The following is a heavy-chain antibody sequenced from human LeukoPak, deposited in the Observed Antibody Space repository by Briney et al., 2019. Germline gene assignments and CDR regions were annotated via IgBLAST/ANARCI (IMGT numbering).Heavy chain of an antibody. J-gene: IGHJ4*02. V-gene: IGHV4-59*08. CDR1: GGSISSYY. CDR3: ARHGSHDYGDYFDY. Sequence: SETLSLTCTVSGGSISSYYWIWIRQPPGKGLEWIGYIYYSGSTNYNPSLKSRVSISVDTSKNQFSLKLSSVTAADTAVYFCARHGSHDYGDYFDYWGQGTLVTVSS. D-gene: IGHD4-17*01. CDR2: IYYSGST.